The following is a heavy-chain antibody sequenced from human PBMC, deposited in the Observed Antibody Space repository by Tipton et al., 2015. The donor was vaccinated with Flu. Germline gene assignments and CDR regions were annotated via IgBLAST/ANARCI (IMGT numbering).Heavy chain of an antibody. J-gene: IGHJ6*02. CDR2: ISYDGSNK. D-gene: IGHD4-17*01. V-gene: IGHV3-30*01. CDR1: GFTFSSYA. CDR3: AILMTTGTSYGMDV. Sequence: QLVQSGGGVVQPGRSLRLSCAASGFTFSSYAMHWVRQAPGKGLEWVAVISYDGSNKYYADSVKGRFTISRDNSKNTLCLQMNSLRAEDTAVYYCAILMTTGTSYGMDVWCQGTPVTVSS.